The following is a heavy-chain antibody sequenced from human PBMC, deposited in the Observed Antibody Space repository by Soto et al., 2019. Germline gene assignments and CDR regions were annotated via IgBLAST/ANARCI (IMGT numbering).Heavy chain of an antibody. D-gene: IGHD3-10*01. J-gene: IGHJ5*02. V-gene: IGHV4-34*01. CDR3: ARGERNREVVRGRLSKMWWFDP. CDR2: VNPSGAT. Sequence: SENLSPTSAVYGGSFSGYYWSLVRPPPGKGLEWIGEVNPSGATNYNPSLESRVTISRDTSKNQFSLKLTSLTAADTAVYYCARGERNREVVRGRLSKMWWFDPWGQGTLVTVSS. CDR1: GGSFSGYY.